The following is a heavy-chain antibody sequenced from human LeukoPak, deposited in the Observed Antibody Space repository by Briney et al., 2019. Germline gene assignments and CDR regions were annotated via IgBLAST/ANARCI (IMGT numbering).Heavy chain of an antibody. J-gene: IGHJ4*02. CDR3: ARSLAGPRARPSDY. V-gene: IGHV4-39*01. Sequence: SETLSLTCTVSGGSIRSNNYYWGWIRQPPGRGLEWIGIIYYSGSTYYNPSLKSRVTISVDTSKNQISLKLNSVTAADTAVYYCARSLAGPRARPSDYWGQGILVTVSS. CDR2: IYYSGST. D-gene: IGHD6-19*01. CDR1: GGSIRSNNYY.